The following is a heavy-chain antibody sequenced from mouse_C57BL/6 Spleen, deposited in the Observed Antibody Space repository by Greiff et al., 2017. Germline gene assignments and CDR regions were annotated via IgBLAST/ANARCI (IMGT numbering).Heavy chain of an antibody. J-gene: IGHJ1*03. CDR2: INPNNGGT. CDR3: ARRGYGSSYWYFDV. V-gene: IGHV1-18*01. D-gene: IGHD1-1*01. CDR1: GYTFTDYN. Sequence: EVQLQESGPELVKPGASVKIPCKASGYTFTDYNMDCVKQSHGKSLEWIGDINPNNGGTIYNQKFKGKATLTVDKSSSTAYMELRSLTSEDTAVYYCARRGYGSSYWYFDVWGTGTTVTVSS.